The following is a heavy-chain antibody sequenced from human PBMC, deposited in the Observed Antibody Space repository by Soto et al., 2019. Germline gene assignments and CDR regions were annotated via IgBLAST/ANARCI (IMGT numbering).Heavy chain of an antibody. CDR2: VYHSGST. CDR1: GGSISSGGYS. D-gene: IGHD6-13*01. V-gene: IGHV4-30-2*01. J-gene: IGHJ5*02. Sequence: ASETLSLICAVSGGSISSGGYSWSWIRQPPGKGLEWIGYVYHSGSTYYNPSLKSRVTISVDRSKNQFSLKLSSVTAADTAVYYCARGSIAAAVNVNWFDPWGQGTLVTVSS. CDR3: ARGSIAAAVNVNWFDP.